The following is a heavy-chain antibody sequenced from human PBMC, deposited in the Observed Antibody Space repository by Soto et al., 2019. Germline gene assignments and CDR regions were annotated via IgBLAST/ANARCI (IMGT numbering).Heavy chain of an antibody. CDR2: IYSGGST. V-gene: IGHV3-53*01. J-gene: IGHJ6*02. CDR3: ATSGSYYYCGMDV. Sequence: GSLRLSCAASVFTFSSNYMSWVRQAPGKGLEWVSVIYSGGSTYYADSVKGRFTISRDNSKNTLYLQMNSLRAEDTAVYYCATSGSYYYCGMDVWGQGTTVTVSS. D-gene: IGHD3-3*01. CDR1: VFTFSSNY.